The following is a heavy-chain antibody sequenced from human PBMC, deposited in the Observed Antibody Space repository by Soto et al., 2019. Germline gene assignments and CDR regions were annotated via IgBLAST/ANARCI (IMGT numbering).Heavy chain of an antibody. CDR2: MNPNSGNT. CDR3: ARGAAAAATAFDY. CDR1: GYTFTSYD. V-gene: IGHV1-8*01. D-gene: IGHD6-13*01. J-gene: IGHJ4*02. Sequence: GASVKVSCKTSGYTFTSYDINWVRQATGQGLEWMGWMNPNSGNTGYAQKFQGRVTMTRNTSISTAYMELSSLRSEETAVYYCARGAAAAATAFDYWGQGTLVTVSS.